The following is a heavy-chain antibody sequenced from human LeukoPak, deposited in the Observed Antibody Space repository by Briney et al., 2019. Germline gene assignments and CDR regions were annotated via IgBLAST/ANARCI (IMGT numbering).Heavy chain of an antibody. J-gene: IGHJ6*02. CDR1: GGSISPYF. Sequence: SETLSLTCTVSGGSISPYFWSWIRQPPGKGLEWIGYIYYSRSTNYNPSLKSRVTISVDTSKNQFSLKLSSVTAADTAVYYCARLFSSSGYYYYYGMDVWGQGTTVTVSS. V-gene: IGHV4-59*08. CDR3: ARLFSSSGYYYYYGMDV. CDR2: IYYSRST. D-gene: IGHD6-13*01.